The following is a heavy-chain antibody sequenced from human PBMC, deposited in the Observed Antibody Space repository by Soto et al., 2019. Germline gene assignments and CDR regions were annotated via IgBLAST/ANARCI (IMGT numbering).Heavy chain of an antibody. J-gene: IGHJ4*02. CDR3: ARGCRFDSFYY. Sequence: SETLSLTCTVSGASITYGAYSWSWIRQTPGKGLEWIGYINHLETTFYNPSFESRLTLSIDRTKNQFSLNLKSMSAADRAVYFCARGCRFDSFYYWGQGILVTVSS. V-gene: IGHV4-30-2*01. CDR2: INHLETT. D-gene: IGHD3-16*01. CDR1: GASITYGAYS.